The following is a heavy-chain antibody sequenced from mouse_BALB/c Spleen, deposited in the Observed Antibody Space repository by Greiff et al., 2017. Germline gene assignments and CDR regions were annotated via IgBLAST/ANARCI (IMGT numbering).Heavy chain of an antibody. CDR2: ISTYYGNT. Sequence: VQLQQSGPELVRPGVSVKISCKGSSYTFTDYAMHWVKQSHAKSLEWIGVISTYYGNTNYNQKFKGKATMTVDKSSSTAYMELARLTSEDSAVYYCARGGTGAFDYWGQGTTLTVSS. V-gene: IGHV1-67*01. CDR3: ARGGTGAFDY. CDR1: SYTFTDYA. J-gene: IGHJ2*01. D-gene: IGHD3-3*01.